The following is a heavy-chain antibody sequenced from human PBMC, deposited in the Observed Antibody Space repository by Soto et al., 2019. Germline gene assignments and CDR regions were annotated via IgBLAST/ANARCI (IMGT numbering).Heavy chain of an antibody. CDR3: AKYRVQLEGRDV. V-gene: IGHV3-30*18. Sequence: GGSLRLSCAASGFTFSSYGMHWVRQAPGKGLEWVAVIPFDGINKHYADSVKARFTISRDNSKNTVYLQMNSLRPEDTAVYYCAKYRVQLEGRDVWGQGTTVIVSS. D-gene: IGHD6-13*01. J-gene: IGHJ6*02. CDR2: IPFDGINK. CDR1: GFTFSSYG.